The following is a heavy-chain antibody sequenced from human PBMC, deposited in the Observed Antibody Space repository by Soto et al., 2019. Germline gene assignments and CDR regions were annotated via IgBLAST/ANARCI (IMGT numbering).Heavy chain of an antibody. Sequence: EVQLVESGGGLVKPGGSLRLSCAASGFTFSSYSMKWVRQAPGKGLEWVSSISSSSSYIYYADSVKGRFTISRDNAKNSLYLQMNSLRAEDTAVYYCARALDCSSTSCYENWFDPWGQGTLVTVSS. V-gene: IGHV3-21*01. D-gene: IGHD2-2*01. CDR1: GFTFSSYS. CDR2: ISSSSSYI. J-gene: IGHJ5*02. CDR3: ARALDCSSTSCYENWFDP.